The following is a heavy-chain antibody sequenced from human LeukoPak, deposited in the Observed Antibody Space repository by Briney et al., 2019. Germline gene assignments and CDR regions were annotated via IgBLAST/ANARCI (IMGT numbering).Heavy chain of an antibody. Sequence: GGSLRLSCAASGFTFSSYGMSWVRQAPGKGLEWVSYISSSGSTIYYADSVKGRFTISRDNAKNSLYLQMNSLRAEDTAVYYCAREGRPYYYGSGSYYNNWFDPWGQGTLVTVSS. CDR2: ISSSGSTI. V-gene: IGHV3-48*04. D-gene: IGHD3-10*01. J-gene: IGHJ5*02. CDR3: AREGRPYYYGSGSYYNNWFDP. CDR1: GFTFSSYG.